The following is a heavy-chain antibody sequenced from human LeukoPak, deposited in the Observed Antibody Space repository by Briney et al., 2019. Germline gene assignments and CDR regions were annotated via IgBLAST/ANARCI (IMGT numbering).Heavy chain of an antibody. J-gene: IGHJ4*02. Sequence: GGSLRLSCAASGFTFSSYGMHWVRQAPGKGLEWVAVISYDGSNKYYADSVKGRFTISRDNSKNTLYLQMNSLRAEDTAVYYCTTQLAGYYFDYWGQGTLVTVSS. CDR2: ISYDGSNK. CDR3: TTQLAGYYFDY. V-gene: IGHV3-30*03. CDR1: GFTFSSYG. D-gene: IGHD6-13*01.